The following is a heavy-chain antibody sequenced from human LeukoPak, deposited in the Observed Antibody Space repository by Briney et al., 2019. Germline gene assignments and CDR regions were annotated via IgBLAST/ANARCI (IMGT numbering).Heavy chain of an antibody. CDR1: VGTFSSYA. CDR3: ARANYGYAKNWFDP. Sequence: SVKVSCKASVGTFSSYAISWVRQAPGQGLEWMGGIIPIFGTANYAQKFQGRVTITADESTSTAYMELSSLRSEDTAVYYCARANYGYAKNWFDPCGQGTLVTVSS. D-gene: IGHD5-12*01. V-gene: IGHV1-69*01. CDR2: IIPIFGTA. J-gene: IGHJ5*02.